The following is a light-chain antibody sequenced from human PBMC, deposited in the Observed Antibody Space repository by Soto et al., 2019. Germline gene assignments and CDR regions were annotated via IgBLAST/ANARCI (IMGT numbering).Light chain of an antibody. CDR1: SSDVGGYNY. J-gene: IGLJ2*01. CDR2: DVS. V-gene: IGLV2-14*01. CDR3: SSYTSSSTLGGV. Sequence: QSALTQPASVSGSPGQSITISCTGTSSDVGGYNYVSWYQQHPGKAPKLMIYDVSNRPSGVSNRFSGSKSGNTASLTISGLQAEDEADDYCSSYTSSSTLGGVFGGGTKLTVL.